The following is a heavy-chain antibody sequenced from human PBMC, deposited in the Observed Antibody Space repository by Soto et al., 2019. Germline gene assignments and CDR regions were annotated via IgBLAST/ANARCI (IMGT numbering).Heavy chain of an antibody. Sequence: EVQLVESGGGLVQPGGSLRLSCAASGFTFIRYNMNWVRQAPGKGLEWISYISGTSTKIQYADSVKGRFSISRDNAKNSLYLQMNSLRDEDTAVYYCARDPFCSSWDEGDSWGHGTLVTVSS. CDR2: ISGTSTKI. J-gene: IGHJ5*01. CDR3: ARDPFCSSWDEGDS. V-gene: IGHV3-48*02. D-gene: IGHD6-13*01. CDR1: GFTFIRYN.